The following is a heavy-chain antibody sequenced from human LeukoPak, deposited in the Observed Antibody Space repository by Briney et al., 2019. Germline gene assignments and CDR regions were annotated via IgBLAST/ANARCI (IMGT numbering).Heavy chain of an antibody. J-gene: IGHJ4*02. V-gene: IGHV3-30*18. CDR1: GFIFNNYG. D-gene: IGHD4-23*01. CDR2: ISYDGSNK. CDR3: AKAKGGNLDY. Sequence: GGSLRFSCAASGFIFNNYGMHWVRQAPGKGLEWVAVISYDGSNKYYADSVKGRFTISRDNSKNTLYLQMNSLRAEDTAVYYCAKAKGGNLDYWGQGTLVTVSS.